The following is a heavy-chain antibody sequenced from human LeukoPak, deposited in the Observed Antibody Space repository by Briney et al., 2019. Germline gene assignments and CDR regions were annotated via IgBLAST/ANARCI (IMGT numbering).Heavy chain of an antibody. CDR1: GFTFSNYA. Sequence: QPGGSLRLSCAASGFTFSNYAMSWVRQAPGKGLEWVSGISETGAGTHYADSVKGRFTISRDNSKNTLHLQMSSLRAEDTAVYYCAGGIQLWLRYDYWGQGTLVTVSS. CDR3: AGGIQLWLRYDY. J-gene: IGHJ4*02. V-gene: IGHV3-23*01. D-gene: IGHD5-18*01. CDR2: ISETGAGT.